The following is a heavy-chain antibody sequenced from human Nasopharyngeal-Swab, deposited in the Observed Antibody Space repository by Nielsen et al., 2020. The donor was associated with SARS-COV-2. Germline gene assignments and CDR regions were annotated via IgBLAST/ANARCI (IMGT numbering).Heavy chain of an antibody. CDR3: VKDKGRLVYYMDG. Sequence: WIRQPPGKGLQHVSAITHRGISTYYADSVKGRFTISRDNSKNMVYLQMSSLRPEDTAVYLCVKDKGRLVYYMDGWGMGTTVTVSS. D-gene: IGHD3-9*01. CDR2: ITHRGIST. V-gene: IGHV3-64D*09. J-gene: IGHJ6*03.